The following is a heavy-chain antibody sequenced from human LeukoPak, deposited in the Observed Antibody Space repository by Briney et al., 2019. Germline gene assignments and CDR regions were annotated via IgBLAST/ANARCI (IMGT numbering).Heavy chain of an antibody. CDR2: IYTSGST. CDR3: ASGSRSYYYYYMDV. CDR1: GGSISSYY. J-gene: IGHJ6*03. Sequence: SETLSLTCTVSGGSISSYYWSWIRQPAGKGLEWIGRIYTSGSTNYNPSLKSRVTMSVDTSKNQLSLRLSSVTAADTAVYYCASGSRSYYYYYMDVWGKGTTVTVSS. V-gene: IGHV4-4*07. D-gene: IGHD6-13*01.